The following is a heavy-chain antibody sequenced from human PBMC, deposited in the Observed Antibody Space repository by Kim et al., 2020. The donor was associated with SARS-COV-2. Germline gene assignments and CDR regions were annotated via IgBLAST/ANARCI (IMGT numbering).Heavy chain of an antibody. Sequence: GGSLRLSCAASGFTFINAWMSWVRQAPGKGLEWVCRIKSKTDGGTTDYAAPVKGRFTISRDDSKNTLYLQMNSLKTEDTAVYYCTTYSSRTWYFDLWGRGTLVTVSS. J-gene: IGHJ2*01. CDR3: TTYSSRTWYFDL. D-gene: IGHD6-13*01. V-gene: IGHV3-15*01. CDR2: IKSKTDGGTT. CDR1: GFTFINAW.